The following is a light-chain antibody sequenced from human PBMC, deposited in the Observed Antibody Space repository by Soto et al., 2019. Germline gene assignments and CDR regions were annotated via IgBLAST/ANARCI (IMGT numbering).Light chain of an antibody. J-gene: IGLJ3*02. Sequence: QSVLTQPPSASGTPGQRVTISCSGSSSNIGSNSVNWYHQVAGTAPKLLIHSDNQRPSGVPDRFSGSKSGTSASLAISGLQSGDEADYYCATWDDTLKGRVFGGGTKVTVL. CDR2: SDN. V-gene: IGLV1-44*01. CDR1: SSNIGSNS. CDR3: ATWDDTLKGRV.